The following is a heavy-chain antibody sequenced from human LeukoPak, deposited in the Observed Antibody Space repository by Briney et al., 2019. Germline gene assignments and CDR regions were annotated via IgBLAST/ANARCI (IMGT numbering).Heavy chain of an antibody. J-gene: IGHJ4*02. Sequence: GASVKVSCKASGGTFSSYAISWVRQAPGQGLEWTGRIIPIFGTANYAQKFQGRVTITTDESTSTAYMELSSLRSEDTAVYYCARDQYDSSGYYYYWGQGTLVTVSS. CDR2: IIPIFGTA. CDR3: ARDQYDSSGYYYY. CDR1: GGTFSSYA. V-gene: IGHV1-69*05. D-gene: IGHD3-22*01.